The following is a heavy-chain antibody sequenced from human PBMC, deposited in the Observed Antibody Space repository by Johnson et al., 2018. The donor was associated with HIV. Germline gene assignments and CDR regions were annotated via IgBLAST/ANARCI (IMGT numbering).Heavy chain of an antibody. CDR3: AREGIAAAGPGDDAFDI. D-gene: IGHD6-13*01. J-gene: IGHJ3*02. CDR1: GFTVSSNY. CDR2: IYSGGST. V-gene: IGHV3-66*01. Sequence: QLVESGGGVVQPGGSLRFSCEASGFTVSSNYMSWVRQAPGKGLEWVSVIYSGGSTYYADSVKGRFTISRDNSKNTLYLQMNSLRAEDTAVYYCAREGIAAAGPGDDAFDIWGQGTMVTGSS.